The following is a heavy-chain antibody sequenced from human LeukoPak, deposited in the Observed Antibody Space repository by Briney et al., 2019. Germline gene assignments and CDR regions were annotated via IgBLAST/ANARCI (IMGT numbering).Heavy chain of an antibody. D-gene: IGHD3-22*01. CDR1: GFTFSSYG. CDR2: ISYDGSNK. CDR3: AKDRTVVVNYAFDY. V-gene: IGHV3-30*18. J-gene: IGHJ4*02. Sequence: GGSLILSCAASGFTFSSYGMHWVRQAPGKGLEWVAVISYDGSNKYYADSVKGRFTISRDNSKNTLYLQMNSLRAEDTAVYYCAKDRTVVVNYAFDYWGQGTLVTVSS.